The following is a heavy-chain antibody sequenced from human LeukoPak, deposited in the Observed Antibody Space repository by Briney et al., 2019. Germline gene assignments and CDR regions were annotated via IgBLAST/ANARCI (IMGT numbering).Heavy chain of an antibody. CDR2: ISYDGSNK. V-gene: IGHV3-30-3*01. D-gene: IGHD3-22*01. CDR3: ARVGNYYDSSGYYLDAFDI. J-gene: IGHJ3*02. CDR1: GFTFSSYA. Sequence: GGSLRPSCAASGFTFSSYAMHWVRQAPGKGLEWVAVISYDGSNKYYADSVKGRFTISRDNSKNTLYLQMNSLRSEDTAAYYCARVGNYYDSSGYYLDAFDIWGQGTMVTVSS.